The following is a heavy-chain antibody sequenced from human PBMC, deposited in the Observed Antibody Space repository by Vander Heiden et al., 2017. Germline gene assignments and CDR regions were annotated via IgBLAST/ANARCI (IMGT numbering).Heavy chain of an antibody. D-gene: IGHD2-15*01. CDR2: IYYRGNT. V-gene: IGHV4-39*07. Sequence: QLHLQESGPGLVKPSATLSLTCSVSGDSISSRSPYWGWLRQPTGRGPEWIGAIYYRGNTFYNPSLKSRATIAIDTSNNQFSLTLTSMTAADTAIYYCARGSLVISATPIGWFDPWGQGTLVTVSS. J-gene: IGHJ5*02. CDR3: ARGSLVISATPIGWFDP. CDR1: GDSISSRSPY.